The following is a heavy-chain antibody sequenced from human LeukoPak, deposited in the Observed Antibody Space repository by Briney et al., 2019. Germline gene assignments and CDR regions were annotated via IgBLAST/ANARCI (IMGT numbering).Heavy chain of an antibody. CDR3: IRVPY. CDR2: ISSDGSNT. Sequence: PGGPLRLSCAASGFPLNKSFMHWVPQAPGKGLVWVSRISSDGSNTNYADSVKGRFTISRDNAKNTLYLQMNSLRAEDTAVYYCIRVPYWGQGALVTVSS. J-gene: IGHJ4*02. V-gene: IGHV3-74*01. CDR1: GFPLNKSF.